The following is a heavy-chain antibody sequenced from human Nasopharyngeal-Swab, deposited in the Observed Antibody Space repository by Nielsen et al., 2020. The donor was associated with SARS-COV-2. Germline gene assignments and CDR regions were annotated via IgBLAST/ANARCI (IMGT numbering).Heavy chain of an antibody. CDR1: GFSVGSSY. J-gene: IGHJ6*02. D-gene: IGHD4-11*01. V-gene: IGHV3-53*01. Sequence: GGSLRLSCAPSGFSVGSSYVSWVRQAPGKGLEWVSILYSGGVTFYADSVEGRFSISRDNSKNTIYLQMNNLRAEDTAVYYCARDRNTVLAGHSYFGMDVWGQGTMVTVSS. CDR2: LYSGGVT. CDR3: ARDRNTVLAGHSYFGMDV.